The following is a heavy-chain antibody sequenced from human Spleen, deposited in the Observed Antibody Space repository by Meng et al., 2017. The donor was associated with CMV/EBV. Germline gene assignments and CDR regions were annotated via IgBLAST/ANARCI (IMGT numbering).Heavy chain of an antibody. D-gene: IGHD3-3*01. CDR2: IIPIFGTA. CDR3: ARAFWSGYYPDY. J-gene: IGHJ4*02. V-gene: IGHV1-69*05. Sequence: SVKVSCKASGGTFSSYAISWVRQAPGQGLEWMGGIIPIFGTANYAQKFQGRVTITTDESTSTAYMELSSLRSEDTAVYYCARAFWSGYYPDYWGQGTLVTVSS. CDR1: GGTFSSYA.